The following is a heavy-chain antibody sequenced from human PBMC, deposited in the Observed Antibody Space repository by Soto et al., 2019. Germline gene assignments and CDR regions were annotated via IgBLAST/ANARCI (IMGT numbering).Heavy chain of an antibody. J-gene: IGHJ4*02. CDR2: IKSKTDGGTT. D-gene: IGHD3-3*01. CDR1: GFTFSNAW. Sequence: GESLKISCAASGFTFSNAWMSWVRQAPGKGLEWVGRIKSKTDGGTTDYAAPVKGRFTISRDDSKNTLYLQMNSLKTEDTAVYYCTTVTALGTSYYDFWSGYTSPLDDYWGQGTLVTVSS. CDR3: TTVTALGTSYYDFWSGYTSPLDDY. V-gene: IGHV3-15*01.